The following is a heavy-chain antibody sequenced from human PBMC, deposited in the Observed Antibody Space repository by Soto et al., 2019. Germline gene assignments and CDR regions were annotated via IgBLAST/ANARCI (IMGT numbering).Heavy chain of an antibody. J-gene: IGHJ5*02. V-gene: IGHV3-33*01. CDR2: IWYDGSNK. D-gene: IGHD3-10*01. CDR3: ARDLRLWFGELSDNWFDP. Sequence: GGSLRLSCAASGFTFSSYGMHWVRQAPGKGLEWVAVIWYDGSNKYYADSVKGRFTISRDNSKNTLYLQMNSLRAEDMAVYYCARDLRLWFGELSDNWFDPWGQGTLVTVSS. CDR1: GFTFSSYG.